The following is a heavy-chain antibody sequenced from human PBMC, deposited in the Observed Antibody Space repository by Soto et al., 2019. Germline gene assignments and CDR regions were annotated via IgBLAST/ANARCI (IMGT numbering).Heavy chain of an antibody. Sequence: PGGSLRLSCAASGFTFSSYSMNWVRQAPGKGLEWVSYISSSSSTIYYADSVKGRFTISRDNAKNSLYLQVNSLRAEDTAVYYCAKGFWSGFDYWGQGTLVTVSS. CDR2: ISSSSSTI. CDR1: GFTFSSYS. CDR3: AKGFWSGFDY. V-gene: IGHV3-48*01. J-gene: IGHJ4*02. D-gene: IGHD3-3*01.